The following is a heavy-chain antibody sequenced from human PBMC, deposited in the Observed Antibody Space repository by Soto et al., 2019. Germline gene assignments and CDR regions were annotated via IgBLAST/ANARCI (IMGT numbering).Heavy chain of an antibody. CDR3: ALSSGWYFYFDF. V-gene: IGHV1-3*01. CDR2: INAGNGNT. CDR1: GYTFTSYA. J-gene: IGHJ4*02. D-gene: IGHD6-19*01. Sequence: GASVKVSCKASGYTFTSYAMHWVRQAPGQRLEWMGWINAGNGNTKYSQKFQGRVTITRDTSASTAYMELSSLRSEDTAVYYGALSSGWYFYFDFWGQGTLVTVSS.